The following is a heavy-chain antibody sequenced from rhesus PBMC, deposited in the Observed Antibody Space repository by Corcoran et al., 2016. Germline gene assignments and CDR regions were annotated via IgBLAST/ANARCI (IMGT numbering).Heavy chain of an antibody. CDR2: INPYNGNT. CDR3: ARVAGSSGSYYWDNRFDV. J-gene: IGHJ5-1*01. Sequence: QVQLVQSGAPVKEPGSSVKVSCKASGYTFTDYYIHWVRQAPRQWLEWMGWINPYNGNTKYVKKVQGRVTMTRDTSTSTAYMELSSLRSEDTAVFYCARVAGSSGSYYWDNRFDVWGPGVLVTVSS. V-gene: IGHV1S2*01. CDR1: GYTFTDYY. D-gene: IGHD3-16*01.